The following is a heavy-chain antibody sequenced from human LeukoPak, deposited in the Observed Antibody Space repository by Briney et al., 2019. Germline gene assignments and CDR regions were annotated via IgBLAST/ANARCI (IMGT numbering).Heavy chain of an antibody. Sequence: GGSLRLSCAASGFTFSSYEMNWVHQAPGKGLEWVSYISSSGSTIYYADSVKGRFTISRDNAKNSLYLQMNSLRAEDTAVYYCARESGYSSGWYGDAFDIWGQGTMVTVSS. CDR3: ARESGYSSGWYGDAFDI. J-gene: IGHJ3*02. CDR2: ISSSGSTI. CDR1: GFTFSSYE. V-gene: IGHV3-48*03. D-gene: IGHD6-19*01.